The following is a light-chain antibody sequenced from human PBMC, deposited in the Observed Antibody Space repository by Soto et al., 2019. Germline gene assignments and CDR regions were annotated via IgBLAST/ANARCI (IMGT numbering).Light chain of an antibody. V-gene: IGLV2-14*03. CDR1: NSDVGGYNY. CDR3: ISYTSSSPYV. J-gene: IGLJ1*01. CDR2: DVS. Sequence: QSVLTQPASVSGSPGQSITISCTGTNSDVGGYNYVSWYQHHPGKAPKLIIFDVSNRPSGISNRFSGSKSGNTASLTISGLQAEDEADYYCISYTSSSPYVFGTGTKVTVL.